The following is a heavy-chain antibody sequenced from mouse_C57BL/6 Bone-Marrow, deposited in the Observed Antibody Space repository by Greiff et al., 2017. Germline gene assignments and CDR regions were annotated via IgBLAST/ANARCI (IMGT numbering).Heavy chain of an antibody. CDR1: GYTFTSYW. D-gene: IGHD1-1*01. CDR2: IDPSDSYT. J-gene: IGHJ2*01. V-gene: IGHV1-59*01. Sequence: QVQLQQPGAELVRPGTSVKLSCKASGYTFTSYWMHWVKQRPGQGLEWIGVIDPSDSYTNYNQKFKGKATLTVATSSSTAYMQLSSLTSEDSAVYYCARSVSLITTVVDNYWGQGTTLTVSS. CDR3: ARSVSLITTVVDNY.